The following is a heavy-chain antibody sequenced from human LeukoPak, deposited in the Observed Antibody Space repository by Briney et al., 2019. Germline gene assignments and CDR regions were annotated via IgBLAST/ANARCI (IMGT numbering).Heavy chain of an antibody. CDR1: GFNFNDYA. Sequence: PGGSLRLSCAASGFNFNDYAMSWVRQAPGKGLQWVSTISGSGDTTYYADSVKGRLTISRDNSKNTLYLQMSSLRVEDTAVYYCAKGRHSSSGMFDYLGQGTLVTVFS. J-gene: IGHJ4*02. CDR3: AKGRHSSSGMFDY. D-gene: IGHD1-26*01. V-gene: IGHV3-23*01. CDR2: ISGSGDTT.